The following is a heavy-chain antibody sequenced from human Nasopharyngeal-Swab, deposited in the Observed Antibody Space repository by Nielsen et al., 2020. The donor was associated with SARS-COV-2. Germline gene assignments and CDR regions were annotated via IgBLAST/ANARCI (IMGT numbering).Heavy chain of an antibody. D-gene: IGHD2-2*01. CDR1: GFTFSSYW. CDR3: AREGYCSSTSCFWFDY. CDR2: IWYDGSNK. V-gene: IGHV3-33*08. Sequence: GGSLRLSCAASGFTFSSYWMSWVRQAPGKGLEWVAVIWYDGSNKYYADSVKGRFTISRDNSKNTLYLQMNSLRAEDTAVYYCAREGYCSSTSCFWFDYWGQGTLVTVSS. J-gene: IGHJ4*02.